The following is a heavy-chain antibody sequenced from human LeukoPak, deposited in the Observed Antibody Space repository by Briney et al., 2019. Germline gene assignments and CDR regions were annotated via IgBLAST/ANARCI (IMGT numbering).Heavy chain of an antibody. V-gene: IGHV4-59*01. D-gene: IGHD4/OR15-4a*01. CDR1: GGSISSYY. Sequence: SEPLSLPLTVSGGSISSYYWSWIRTPPGKGVGWIGFIYYSGRTNSTPSLKCRVTISVATSKNQFSLKLSSVTAADTAVYYCARSPQGLSVPFDYWGQGTLVTVSS. CDR2: IYYSGRT. CDR3: ARSPQGLSVPFDY. J-gene: IGHJ4*02.